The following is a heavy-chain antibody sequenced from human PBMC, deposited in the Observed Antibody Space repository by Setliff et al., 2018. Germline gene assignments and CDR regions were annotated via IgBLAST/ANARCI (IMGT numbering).Heavy chain of an antibody. J-gene: IGHJ5*01. CDR3: ARARYCSGGRCYWTWLDS. CDR2: INHSGSS. D-gene: IGHD2-15*01. Sequence: SETLSLTCRVSGGSVSTFYWTWIRQPPGKGLEWIGEINHSGSSNNNPSLKGRVSISIDTSKNQFSLKLSSVTAADTAVYYCARARYCSGGRCYWTWLDSWAQGTLVTVSS. V-gene: IGHV4-34*01. CDR1: GGSVSTFY.